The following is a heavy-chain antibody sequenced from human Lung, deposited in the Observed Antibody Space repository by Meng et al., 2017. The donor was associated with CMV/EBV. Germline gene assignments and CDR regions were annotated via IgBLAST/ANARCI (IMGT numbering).Heavy chain of an antibody. CDR1: GGSISSSSYY. Sequence: QLQVQVSGPGLVKPSETLSLTCTVSGGSISSSSYYWAWIRQPPGEGLEWIGSVVYSGTTYYTSSLKSRVSISVDTSKNQFSLKLSSVTAADTAVYYCARHHHSPTFDYWGQGTLVTVSS. CDR3: ARHHHSPTFDY. CDR2: VVYSGTT. V-gene: IGHV4-39*01. J-gene: IGHJ4*02. D-gene: IGHD1-14*01.